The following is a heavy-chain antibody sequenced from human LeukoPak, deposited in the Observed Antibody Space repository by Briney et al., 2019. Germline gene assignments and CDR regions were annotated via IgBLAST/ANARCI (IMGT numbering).Heavy chain of an antibody. CDR1: GYSFTNYD. J-gene: IGHJ4*02. V-gene: IGHV1-8*03. D-gene: IGHD6-13*01. Sequence: GASVKVSCKASGYSFTNYDINWVRQATGQGLEWMGWMNPNSGITAYAQKFQGRVTITRNTSISTAYMELRSLRSDDTAVYYCARVKGIAATRNPIDYWGQGTLVTVSS. CDR2: MNPNSGIT. CDR3: ARVKGIAATRNPIDY.